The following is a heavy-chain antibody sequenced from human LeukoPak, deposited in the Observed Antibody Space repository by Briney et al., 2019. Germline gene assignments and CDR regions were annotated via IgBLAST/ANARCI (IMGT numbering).Heavy chain of an antibody. J-gene: IGHJ5*02. CDR1: GGSISNSTYY. V-gene: IGHV4-39*01. Sequence: SETLSLTCSVSGGSISNSTYYWGWIRQPPGKGLEWIVCIYRSGSTYYNPSLKSRVTISVDTSKNQFSLKLRSVTAADTAVYYCARHVPGYSNTWPGPWGQGTLVTVFS. D-gene: IGHD4-11*01. CDR3: ARHVPGYSNTWPGP. CDR2: IYRSGST.